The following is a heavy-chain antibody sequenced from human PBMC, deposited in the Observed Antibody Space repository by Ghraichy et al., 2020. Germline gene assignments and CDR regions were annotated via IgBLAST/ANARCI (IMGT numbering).Heavy chain of an antibody. D-gene: IGHD6-25*01. CDR1: GGSISSYY. J-gene: IGHJ4*02. V-gene: IGHV4-59*01. CDR3: ARDSGSVMFDY. CDR2: IYYSGST. Sequence: SETLSLTCTVSGGSISSYYWSWIRQPPGKGLEWIGYIYYSGSTNYNPSLKSRVTISVDTSKNQFSLKLSSVTAADTAVYYCARDSGSVMFDYWGQGTLVTVSS.